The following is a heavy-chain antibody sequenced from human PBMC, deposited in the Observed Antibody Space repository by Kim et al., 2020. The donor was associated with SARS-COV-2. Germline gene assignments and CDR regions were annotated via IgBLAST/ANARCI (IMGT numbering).Heavy chain of an antibody. V-gene: IGHV4-31*03. J-gene: IGHJ6*02. CDR2: IYYSGST. D-gene: IGHD2-2*01. CDR1: GASVSSGAHY. CDR3: ARDFGGYCSSTTCYAGGAYGMDV. Sequence: SETLSLTCTVSGASVSSGAHYWSWIRQHPGKGLEWIGYIYYSGSTYYNPSFKSRVTISVDTSKNQFSLKLSSVTAADTAVYYCARDFGGYCSSTTCYAGGAYGMDVWGQGTTVTVSS.